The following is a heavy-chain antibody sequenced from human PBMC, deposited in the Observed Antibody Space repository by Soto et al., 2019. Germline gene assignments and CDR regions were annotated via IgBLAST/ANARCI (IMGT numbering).Heavy chain of an antibody. J-gene: IGHJ2*01. CDR3: ARGSKVFRAHLKKQPFDL. CDR2: INHSGST. D-gene: IGHD3-3*01. CDR1: GGSFSGYY. V-gene: IGHV4-34*01. Sequence: QVQLQQWGAGLLKPSETLSLTCAVYGGSFSGYYWSWIRQPPGKGLEWIGEINHSGSTNYNPSLMSRVTISVDTSKNQFSLKLSSVTAADTAVYYCARGSKVFRAHLKKQPFDLWGRGTLVTVSS.